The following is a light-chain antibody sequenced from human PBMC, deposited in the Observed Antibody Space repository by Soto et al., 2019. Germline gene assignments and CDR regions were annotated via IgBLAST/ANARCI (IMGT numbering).Light chain of an antibody. CDR2: GAS. CDR1: QSISSSY. Sequence: EIVLTQSPGTLSLSPGERATLSCRASQSISSSYIAWYQQKPGQAPRLLIYGASSRATGIPDRFSGSGSGTDFTLTISRLEPEDFAVYYCQHYVSPPITFGQGTRLEIK. J-gene: IGKJ5*01. CDR3: QHYVSPPIT. V-gene: IGKV3-20*01.